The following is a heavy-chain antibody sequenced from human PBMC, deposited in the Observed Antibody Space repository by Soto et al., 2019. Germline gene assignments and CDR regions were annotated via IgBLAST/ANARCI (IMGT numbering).Heavy chain of an antibody. D-gene: IGHD3-10*01. J-gene: IGHJ6*02. CDR1: GGSISSYY. Sequence: SETLSLTCTVSGGSISSYYWSWIRQPPGKGLEWIGYIYYSGSTNYNPSLKSRVTISVDTSKNQFSLKLSSVTAADTAVYYCARAKGIMGRGVITYYYGMDVWGQGTTVTVYS. CDR3: ARAKGIMGRGVITYYYGMDV. CDR2: IYYSGST. V-gene: IGHV4-59*01.